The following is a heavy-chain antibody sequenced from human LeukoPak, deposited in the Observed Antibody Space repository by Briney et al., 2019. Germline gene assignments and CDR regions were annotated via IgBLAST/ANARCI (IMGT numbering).Heavy chain of an antibody. J-gene: IGHJ4*02. CDR3: AREKMITGFFDY. D-gene: IGHD3-16*01. Sequence: SETLSLTCTVSGGSISSYYWSWIRQPPGKGLEWIGYIYYSGSTNYNPSLKSRVTISVDTSKNQFSLKLSSVTAADTAVYYCAREKMITGFFDYWGQGTLVTVSS. V-gene: IGHV4-59*01. CDR1: GGSISSYY. CDR2: IYYSGST.